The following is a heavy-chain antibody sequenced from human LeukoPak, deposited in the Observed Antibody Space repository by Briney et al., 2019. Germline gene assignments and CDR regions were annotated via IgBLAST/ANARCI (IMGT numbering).Heavy chain of an antibody. CDR2: INHSGST. CDR3: ARRGQGADIVVVPAAGYNWFDP. V-gene: IGHV4-34*01. J-gene: IGHJ5*02. Sequence: SETLSLTCAVYGGSFSGYYWSWIRQPPGKGLEWIGEINHSGSTNYNPSLKSRVTISVDTSKNQFSLKLSSVTAADTAVYYCARRGQGADIVVVPAAGYNWFDPWGQGTLVTVSS. D-gene: IGHD2-2*01. CDR1: GGSFSGYY.